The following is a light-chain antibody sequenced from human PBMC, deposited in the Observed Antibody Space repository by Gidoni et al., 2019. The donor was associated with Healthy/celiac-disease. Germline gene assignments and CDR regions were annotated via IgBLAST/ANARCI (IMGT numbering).Light chain of an antibody. CDR3: AAWDDSLSGLV. Sequence: HSVLTQPPSASGTPGQRVTISCSGSSSNIGSNYVYWYQQLPGTAPKLLIYRNNQRPSGVPDRFSGSKSGTSASLAISGLRSEDEADYYCAAWDDSLSGLVFGGGTKLTVL. CDR2: RNN. J-gene: IGLJ2*01. CDR1: SSNIGSNY. V-gene: IGLV1-47*01.